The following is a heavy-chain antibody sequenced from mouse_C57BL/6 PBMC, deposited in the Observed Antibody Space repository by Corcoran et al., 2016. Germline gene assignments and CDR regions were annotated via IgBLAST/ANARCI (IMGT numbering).Heavy chain of an antibody. Sequence: QIQLVQSGPELKKPGETVKISCKASGYTFTTYGMSWVKQAPGKGLKWMGWINPYSGVPTYADDFKGRFAFSLETSASTAYLQINNLKNEDTATYFCATGYYFDYWGQGTTLTVSS. CDR3: ATGYYFDY. V-gene: IGHV9-3*01. J-gene: IGHJ2*01. CDR2: INPYSGVP. D-gene: IGHD4-1*01. CDR1: GYTFTTYG.